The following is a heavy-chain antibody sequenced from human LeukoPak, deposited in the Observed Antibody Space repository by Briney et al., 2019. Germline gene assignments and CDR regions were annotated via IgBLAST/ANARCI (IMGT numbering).Heavy chain of an antibody. CDR3: ARHRREQQLELFDS. D-gene: IGHD6-13*01. CDR2: ISYSGAT. Sequence: SVTLSLTCTVSGGSISSSDYYWGWIRQPPGEGLEWIGSISYSGATDHSPSLKGRVTISVDTSKNQFSLKLSFVTAADTAVYYCARHRREQQLELFDSWGQGTLVTVSS. CDR1: GGSISSSDYY. V-gene: IGHV4-39*01. J-gene: IGHJ4*02.